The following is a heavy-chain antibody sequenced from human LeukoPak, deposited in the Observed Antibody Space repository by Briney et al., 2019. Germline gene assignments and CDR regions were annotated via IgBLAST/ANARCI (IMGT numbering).Heavy chain of an antibody. D-gene: IGHD6-13*01. CDR2: IFYSGST. V-gene: IGHV4-61*05. CDR3: ARSGDSSSWLLAEYFQH. CDR1: GYSISSGYY. J-gene: IGHJ1*01. Sequence: SETLSLTCTVSGYSISSGYYWGWIRQPPGKGLEWIGYIFYSGSTNYNPSLKSRVTISIDTSKNQFSLKLSSVTAADTAVYYCARSGDSSSWLLAEYFQHWGQGTLVTVSS.